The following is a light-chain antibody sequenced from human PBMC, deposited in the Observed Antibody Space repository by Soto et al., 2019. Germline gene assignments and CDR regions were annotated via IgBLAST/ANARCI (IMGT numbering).Light chain of an antibody. Sequence: QSVLTQPPSVSGAPGQRVTISCTGNSSNLGAGYDVHWYQQLPGAAPKLVIFGNRNRPSGVPERFSCSKSGTSASLAITGLEDEDEADYYWQADNCILPASVFGGGTKVTVL. J-gene: IGLJ3*02. CDR3: QADNCILPASV. CDR1: SSNLGAGYD. CDR2: GNR. V-gene: IGLV1-40*01.